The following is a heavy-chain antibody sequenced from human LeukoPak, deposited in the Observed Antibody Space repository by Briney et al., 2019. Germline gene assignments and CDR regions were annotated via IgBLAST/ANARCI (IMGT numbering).Heavy chain of an antibody. CDR2: ISAYNGNT. CDR1: GYTFTSYG. J-gene: IGHJ6*03. V-gene: IGHV1-18*01. CDR3: ARTNYGSGSYYKVYYYHYMDV. D-gene: IGHD3-10*01. Sequence: GASVKVSCKASGYTFTSYGISWVRQAPGQGLEWMGWISAYNGNTNYAQKLQGRVTMTTDTSTSTAYMELRSLRSDDTAVYYCARTNYGSGSYYKVYYYHYMDVWGKGTTVTISS.